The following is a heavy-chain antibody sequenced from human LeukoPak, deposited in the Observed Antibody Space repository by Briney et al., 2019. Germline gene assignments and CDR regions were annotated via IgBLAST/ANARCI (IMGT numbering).Heavy chain of an antibody. V-gene: IGHV4-30-4*01. CDR1: GGSISSGDYY. J-gene: IGHJ2*01. Sequence: SETLSLTCTVSGGSISSGDYYWSWIRQPPGKGLEWIGYIYYSGSTYYNPSFKSRVTISVDTSKNQFSLKLSSVTAADTAVYYCARATYYYGSGSDLSWYFDLWGRGTLVTVSS. CDR2: IYYSGST. D-gene: IGHD3-10*01. CDR3: ARATYYYGSGSDLSWYFDL.